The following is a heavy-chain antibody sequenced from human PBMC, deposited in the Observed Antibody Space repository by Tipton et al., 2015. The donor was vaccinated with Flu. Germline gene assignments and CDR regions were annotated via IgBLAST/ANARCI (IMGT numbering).Heavy chain of an antibody. CDR2: IYSGGST. J-gene: IGHJ4*02. CDR3: ARGRGYCVTTTCLLPFDF. CDR1: GFTVSSNY. D-gene: IGHD2-2*01. V-gene: IGHV3-53*01. Sequence: QLVQSGGGLIQRGGSLRLSCVVSGFTVSSNYMTWVRQAPGKGLEWVSVIYSGGSTHYADSVKGRFTISRDYSKNPLYLQMNSLGAEDTAVYYCARGRGYCVTTTCLLPFDFWGQGTLVTVSS.